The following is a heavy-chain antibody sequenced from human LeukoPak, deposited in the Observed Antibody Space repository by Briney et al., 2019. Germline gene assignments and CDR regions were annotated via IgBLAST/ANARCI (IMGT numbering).Heavy chain of an antibody. CDR2: ISGSGGST. Sequence: GGSLRLSCAASGFTFSSYAMSWVRQAPGKGPEWVSAISGSGGSTYYADSVKGRFTISRDNSKNTLYLQMNSLRAEDTAVYYCAKDRYIAVAGKGVEKYNWFDPWGQGTLVTVSS. V-gene: IGHV3-23*01. CDR3: AKDRYIAVAGKGVEKYNWFDP. J-gene: IGHJ5*02. CDR1: GFTFSSYA. D-gene: IGHD6-19*01.